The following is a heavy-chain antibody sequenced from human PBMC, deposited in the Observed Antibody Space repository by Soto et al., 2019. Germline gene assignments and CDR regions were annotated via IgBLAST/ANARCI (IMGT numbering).Heavy chain of an antibody. V-gene: IGHV1-69*13. CDR1: GGTFSSYA. J-gene: IGHJ6*02. CDR3: ARSGGYYYYGMDV. Sequence: SVKVSCKASGGTFSSYAISWARQAPGQGLEWMGGIIPIFGTANYAQKFQGRVTITADESTSTAYMELSSLRSEDTAVYYCARSGGYYYYGMDVWGQGTTVTVSS. CDR2: IIPIFGTA.